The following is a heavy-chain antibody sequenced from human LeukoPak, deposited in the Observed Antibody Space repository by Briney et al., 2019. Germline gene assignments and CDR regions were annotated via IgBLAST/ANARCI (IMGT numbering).Heavy chain of an antibody. CDR3: TTDQFLRSTTYYGMDV. CDR2: IRSKADGGTT. CDR1: GFIFSNAW. D-gene: IGHD5-12*01. J-gene: IGHJ6*02. V-gene: IGHV3-15*07. Sequence: GGSLRLSCAASGFIFSNAWMNWVRQARGKGVEWVGHIRSKADGGTTDYAAPVKGRFTISRDDSKNTLYLQMNSLKTEDTALYYCTTDQFLRSTTYYGMDVWGQGTTVTVSS.